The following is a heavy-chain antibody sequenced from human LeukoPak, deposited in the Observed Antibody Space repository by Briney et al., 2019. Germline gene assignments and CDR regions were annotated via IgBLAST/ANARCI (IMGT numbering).Heavy chain of an antibody. CDR2: INSDGSST. Sequence: PGGSLRLSCAASGFTFSSYWMHWVRQAPGKGLVWVSRINSDGSSTSYADSVKGRFTISRDNAKNTLYLQMNSLRAEDTAVYYCVKSRRVGANQRGLFDYWGQGTLVTVSS. V-gene: IGHV3-74*01. J-gene: IGHJ4*02. D-gene: IGHD1-26*01. CDR1: GFTFSSYW. CDR3: VKSRRVGANQRGLFDY.